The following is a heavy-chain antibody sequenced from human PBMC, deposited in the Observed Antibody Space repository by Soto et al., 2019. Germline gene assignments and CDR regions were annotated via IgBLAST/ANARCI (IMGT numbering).Heavy chain of an antibody. CDR3: ATSRIVYSYGPSGVAYYFDY. CDR1: GGSISSYY. CDR2: IYYSGST. D-gene: IGHD5-18*01. V-gene: IGHV4-59*08. Sequence: QVQLQESGPGLVKPSETLSLTCTVSGGSISSYYWSWIRQPPGKGLEWIGYIYYSGSTNYNPSLKSRVTISVDTSKNQFSLKLSSVTAADTAVYYCATSRIVYSYGPSGVAYYFDYWGQGTLVTVSS. J-gene: IGHJ4*02.